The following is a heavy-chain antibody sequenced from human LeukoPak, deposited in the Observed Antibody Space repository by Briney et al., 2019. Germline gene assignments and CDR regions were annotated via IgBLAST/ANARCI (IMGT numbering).Heavy chain of an antibody. CDR2: ISAYNGNT. CDR1: GYTFTSYG. D-gene: IGHD1-26*01. CDR3: ARRSVGATPFDY. Sequence: ASVKVSCKASGYTFTSYGISWVRQTPGQGLEWMGWISAYNGNTNYAQKLQGRVTMTTDTSTSTAYLELKSLRSDDTAVYYCARRSVGATPFDYWGQGTLVTVSS. J-gene: IGHJ4*02. V-gene: IGHV1-18*01.